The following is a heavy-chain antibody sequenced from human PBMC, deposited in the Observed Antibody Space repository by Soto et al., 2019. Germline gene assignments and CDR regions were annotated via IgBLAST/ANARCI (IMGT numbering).Heavy chain of an antibody. CDR2: IIPIIGII. CDR3: AGDPDSHYNDSHASSYP. D-gene: IGHD4-4*01. Sequence: QVQLVQSGAEVKKPGSSVKVSCKASGGTFSTYTITWVRQAPGQGLEWMGRIIPIIGIINYAQKFQGRVTISADKFSGTADMELPGLRSDDTAVYYCAGDPDSHYNDSHASSYPWGQGTLVTVSS. V-gene: IGHV1-69*08. CDR1: GGTFSTYT. J-gene: IGHJ5*02.